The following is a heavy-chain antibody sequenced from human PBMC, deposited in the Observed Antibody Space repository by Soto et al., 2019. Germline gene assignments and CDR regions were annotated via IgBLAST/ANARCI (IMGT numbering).Heavy chain of an antibody. Sequence: PSETLSLTCTVSGGSISTTTYYWAWIRQPPGKGLEWIGSIYYSGSTYYNPSLKSRVTISVDTSKNQFSLKLSSVTAADTAVYYCARQCWFDDAYFDYWGQGTLVTVSS. CDR2: IYYSGST. CDR1: GGSISTTTYY. CDR3: ARQCWFDDAYFDY. J-gene: IGHJ4*02. D-gene: IGHD3-10*01. V-gene: IGHV4-39*01.